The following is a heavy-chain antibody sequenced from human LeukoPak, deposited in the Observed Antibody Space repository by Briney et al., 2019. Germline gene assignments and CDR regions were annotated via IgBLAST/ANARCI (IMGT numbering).Heavy chain of an antibody. J-gene: IGHJ6*03. CDR3: AGSSSVGYYYYYYMDV. CDR2: FDPEDGEK. D-gene: IGHD6-6*01. V-gene: IGHV1-24*01. Sequence: ASVKVSCKVSGYTLTELSMHWVRQAPGKGLEWMGGFDPEDGEKIYAQKFQGRVTMTGDTSTDTAHMELSSLRSEDTAVYYCAGSSSVGYYYYYYMDVWGKGTTVTVSS. CDR1: GYTLTELS.